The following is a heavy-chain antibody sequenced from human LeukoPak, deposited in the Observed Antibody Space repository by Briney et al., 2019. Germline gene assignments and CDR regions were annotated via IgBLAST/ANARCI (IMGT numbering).Heavy chain of an antibody. J-gene: IGHJ6*03. CDR3: ARDAPGVAEYYYYYMDV. V-gene: IGHV4-4*02. CDR2: IYHSGST. Sequence: SGTLSLTCAVSGGSISSSNWWSWVRQPPGKGLEWIGEIYHSGSTNYNPSLKSRVTISIDTSKNQFSLRVSDVTAADTAKYYCARDAPGVAEYYYYYMDVWGKGTTVTVSS. CDR1: GGSISSSNW. D-gene: IGHD3-3*01.